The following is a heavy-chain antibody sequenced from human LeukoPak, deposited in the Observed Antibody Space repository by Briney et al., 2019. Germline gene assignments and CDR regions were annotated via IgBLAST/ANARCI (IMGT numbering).Heavy chain of an antibody. J-gene: IGHJ3*02. V-gene: IGHV3-23*01. CDR3: ARPLAGIAAAGDDAFDI. CDR2: ISVSGKTP. D-gene: IGHD6-13*01. CDR1: GFTFSSYA. Sequence: PGGSLRLSCAASGFTFSSYAMSWVRQAPGKGLEWVSTISVSGKTPYDADSVKGRFTISRDNSKNTLYLQMNSLRAEDTALYHCARPLAGIAAAGDDAFDIWGQGTMVTVSS.